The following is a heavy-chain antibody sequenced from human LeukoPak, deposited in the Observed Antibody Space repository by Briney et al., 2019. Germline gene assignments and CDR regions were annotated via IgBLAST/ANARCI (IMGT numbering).Heavy chain of an antibody. D-gene: IGHD6-13*01. CDR1: GFTFDDYS. CDR3: VRDMYTRSGDDF. V-gene: IGHV3-21*01. CDR2: ISSSSGYI. Sequence: SGGSLRLSCAASGFTFDDYSMNWVRQAPGKGLEWVSFISSSSGYIFYADSMKGRFTISRDNAKNTLYLQMNSLRAEDTAVYYCVRDMYTRSGDDFWGPGSLVTVSS. J-gene: IGHJ4*02.